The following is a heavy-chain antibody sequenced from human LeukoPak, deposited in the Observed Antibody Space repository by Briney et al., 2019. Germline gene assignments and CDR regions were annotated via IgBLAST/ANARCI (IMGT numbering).Heavy chain of an antibody. J-gene: IGHJ6*02. CDR1: GFTFDDYA. V-gene: IGHV3-9*01. CDR2: ISRDSRVT. D-gene: IGHD2-15*01. Sequence: HAGGSLRLSCAASGFTFDDYAMHWVRQPPGKGLEWVAGISRDSRVTGYADSVKGRFTISRDSGEKFVYLRMNSLRTEDTALYYCAKVIAHLSYAMDVWGQGTTVTVSS. CDR3: AKVIAHLSYAMDV.